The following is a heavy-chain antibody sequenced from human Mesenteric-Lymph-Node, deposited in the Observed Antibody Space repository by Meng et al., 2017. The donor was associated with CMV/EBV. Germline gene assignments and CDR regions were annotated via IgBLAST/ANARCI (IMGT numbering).Heavy chain of an antibody. Sequence: CKTSGYPFTNFAIHWVRQAPGQRLEWMGWMNAGSGKTKYSQNFQGRVTMASDTSASIAYMELTSLTPEDTAVYYCASGGYDWDAYDYWGQGTLVTVSS. CDR3: ASGGYDWDAYDY. V-gene: IGHV1-3*01. CDR1: GYPFTNFA. CDR2: MNAGSGKT. D-gene: IGHD5-12*01. J-gene: IGHJ4*02.